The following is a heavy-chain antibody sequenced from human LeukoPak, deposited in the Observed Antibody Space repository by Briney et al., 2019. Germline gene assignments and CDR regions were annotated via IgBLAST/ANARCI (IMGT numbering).Heavy chain of an antibody. J-gene: IGHJ4*02. CDR3: ARVLYSSSWYYFDS. Sequence: SETLSLTCTVSGGSVSSGLYYWSWIRQPPGKGLQWIGSIYYSGSTNYNPSLKSRVTISVDTSKNQFSLKLTSVTAADTAVYYCARVLYSSSWYYFDSWGQGTLVTVSS. V-gene: IGHV4-61*01. CDR2: IYYSGST. D-gene: IGHD6-13*01. CDR1: GGSVSSGLYY.